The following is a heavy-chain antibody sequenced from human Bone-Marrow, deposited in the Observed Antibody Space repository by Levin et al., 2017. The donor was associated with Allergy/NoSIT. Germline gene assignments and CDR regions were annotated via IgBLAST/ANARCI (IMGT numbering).Heavy chain of an antibody. CDR2: INQDGSEK. Sequence: GESLKISCAASSNYWMSWVRQAPGRGLEWVANINQDGSEKYYVDSVKGRFTISRDNAKNSLYLQMNSLRAEDTAVYYCARAKDYGDCLDYWGQGTLVTVSS. V-gene: IGHV3-7*01. D-gene: IGHD4-17*01. J-gene: IGHJ4*02. CDR1: SNYW. CDR3: ARAKDYGDCLDY.